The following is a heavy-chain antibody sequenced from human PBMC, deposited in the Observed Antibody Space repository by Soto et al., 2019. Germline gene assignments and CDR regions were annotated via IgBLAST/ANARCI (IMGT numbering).Heavy chain of an antibody. CDR3: ARGKTDYSNPRGLFFFYGIDV. CDR2: ISYDGGHK. Sequence: QVQLVESGGGVVHPERSLRLSCSASEFTFSSYAMHWVRQAPGKGLEWVAGISYDGGHKFYGYTVRARFTTSRDSSKTTEFLQVNSLRPENTAAYYCARGKTDYSNPRGLFFFYGIDVFGQGTTVTVSS. D-gene: IGHD4-4*01. V-gene: IGHV3-30*04. CDR1: EFTFSSYA. J-gene: IGHJ6*02.